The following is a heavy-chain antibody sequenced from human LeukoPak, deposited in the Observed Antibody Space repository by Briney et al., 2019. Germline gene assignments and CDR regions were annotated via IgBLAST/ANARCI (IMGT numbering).Heavy chain of an antibody. CDR3: AKSSRTGPVATIFIDY. CDR2: ISGSGGST. V-gene: IGHV3-23*01. CDR1: GFTFNSYT. D-gene: IGHD5-12*01. J-gene: IGHJ4*02. Sequence: PGGSLRLSCAASGFTFNSYTMNWVRQAPGKGLEWVSAISGSGGSTYYADSVKGRFTISRDNSKNTLYLQMNSLRAEDTAVYYCAKSSRTGPVATIFIDYWGQGTLVTVSS.